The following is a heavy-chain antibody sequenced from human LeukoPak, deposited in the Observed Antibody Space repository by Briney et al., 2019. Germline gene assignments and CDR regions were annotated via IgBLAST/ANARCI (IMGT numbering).Heavy chain of an antibody. V-gene: IGHV4-59*08. CDR1: GGSISSYY. CDR3: ARRPYYYDSSGYYDD. CDR2: IYYSGST. D-gene: IGHD3-22*01. Sequence: SETLSLTCTVSGGSISSYYWSWIRQPPGKGLEWIGYIYYSGSTNYNPSLKSRDTISVDTSKNQFSLKLNSVTAADTAVYYCARRPYYYDSSGYYDDWGQGTMVTVSS. J-gene: IGHJ3*01.